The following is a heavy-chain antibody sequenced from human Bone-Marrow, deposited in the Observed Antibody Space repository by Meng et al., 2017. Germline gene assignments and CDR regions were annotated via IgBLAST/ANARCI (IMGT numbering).Heavy chain of an antibody. D-gene: IGHD2-2*01. J-gene: IGHJ5*02. Sequence: SGSTLVKPTQTLTLTCTFSGFSLSTSGMCVSWIRQPPGKALEWLALIDWDDDKYYSTSLKTRLTISKDTSKNQVVLTMTNMDPVDTATYYCARILYPAASNWFDPWGQGTLVTVSS. V-gene: IGHV2-70*01. CDR3: ARILYPAASNWFDP. CDR2: IDWDDDK. CDR1: GFSLSTSGMC.